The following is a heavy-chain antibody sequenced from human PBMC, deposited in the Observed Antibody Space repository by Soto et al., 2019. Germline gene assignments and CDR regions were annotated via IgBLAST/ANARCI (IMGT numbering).Heavy chain of an antibody. CDR3: AKNFEPFWSGYYLDNCFAP. Sequence: GGSLRLSCAASGFTFSSYAMSWVRQAPGKGLEWVSAISGSGGSTYYADSVKGRFTISRDNSKNTLYLQMNSLRAEDTAVYYWAKNFEPFWSGYYLDNCFAPGGQEPLVTVSS. V-gene: IGHV3-23*01. D-gene: IGHD3-3*01. CDR1: GFTFSSYA. J-gene: IGHJ5*02. CDR2: ISGSGGST.